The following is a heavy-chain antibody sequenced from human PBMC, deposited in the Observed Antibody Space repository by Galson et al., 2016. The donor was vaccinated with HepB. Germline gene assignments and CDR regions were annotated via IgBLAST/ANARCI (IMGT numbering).Heavy chain of an antibody. CDR3: ARGQHTAVDV. D-gene: IGHD6-13*01. V-gene: IGHV6-1*01. Sequence: CAISGDSVSRTGPAWNWLRQSPSRGLEWLGRAYQRSSWTNDYSESVKSRITISPDTSKNQFSLQLNSVTPEDTAVYYCARGQHTAVDVWGQGTTVTVSS. J-gene: IGHJ6*02. CDR1: GDSVSRTGPA. CDR2: AYQRSSWTN.